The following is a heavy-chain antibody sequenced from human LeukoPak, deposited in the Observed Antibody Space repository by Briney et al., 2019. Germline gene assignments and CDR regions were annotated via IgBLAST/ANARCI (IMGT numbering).Heavy chain of an antibody. CDR3: ARVGGYCSSTSCYGYWFDP. D-gene: IGHD2-2*01. CDR2: IIPIFGTA. CDR1: GGTFSSYA. V-gene: IGHV1-69*01. Sequence: SVKVSCKASGGTFSSYAISWVRQAPGQGLEWMGGIIPIFGTANYAQKFQGRVTITADESTSTAYMELSSLRSEDTAVYYCARVGGYCSSTSCYGYWFDPWGQGTLVTVSS. J-gene: IGHJ5*02.